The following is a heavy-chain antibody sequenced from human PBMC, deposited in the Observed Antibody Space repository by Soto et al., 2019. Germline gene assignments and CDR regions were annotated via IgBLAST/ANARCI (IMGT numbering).Heavy chain of an antibody. D-gene: IGHD3-3*01. CDR3: TPLPTMTTIVGSEY. CDR2: IQSTTAGGTT. V-gene: IGHV3-15*07. CDR1: GIPFNGAW. Sequence: EVQLVESGGGLVKPGGSLKLSCVTSGIPFNGAWMHWVRQAPGKGLEWVGRIQSTTAGGTTDYAPPVRGRFSMSRNDSSNTLYLQMNNLQAEDSAIYYCTPLPTMTTIVGSEYWRQGTLVTVSS. J-gene: IGHJ4*02.